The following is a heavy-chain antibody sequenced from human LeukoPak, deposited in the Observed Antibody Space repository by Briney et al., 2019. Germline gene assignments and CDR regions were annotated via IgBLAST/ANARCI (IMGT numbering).Heavy chain of an antibody. CDR1: GFTFSSYA. D-gene: IGHD2-8*01. J-gene: IGHJ6*03. V-gene: IGHV3-23*01. Sequence: GGSLRLACAASGFTFSSYAMNWVRQAPGRGLEWVSGFSGSGGTTYYADSVKGRFTISRDNCKNTLYLQMNSLRAEDTAVYYCANGNRCTSPNCLGYYYFYMDVWGKGPTVTVSS. CDR2: FSGSGGTT. CDR3: ANGNRCTSPNCLGYYYFYMDV.